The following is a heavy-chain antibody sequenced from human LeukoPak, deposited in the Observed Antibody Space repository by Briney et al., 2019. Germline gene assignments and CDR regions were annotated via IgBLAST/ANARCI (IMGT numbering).Heavy chain of an antibody. CDR1: GGSISSYY. J-gene: IGHJ6*03. V-gene: IGHV4-59*01. CDR2: IYYSGST. CDR3: ARDLLNHIVPYYYMDV. Sequence: SETLSLTCTVSGGSISSYYWSWIRQPPGKGLEWIGYIYYSGSTNYNPSLKSRVTISVDTSKNQFSLKLSSVTAADTAVYYCARDLLNHIVPYYYMDVWGKGTTVTVSS. D-gene: IGHD2-2*01.